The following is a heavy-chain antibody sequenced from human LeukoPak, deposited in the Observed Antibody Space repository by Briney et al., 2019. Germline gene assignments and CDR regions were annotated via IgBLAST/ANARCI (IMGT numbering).Heavy chain of an antibody. J-gene: IGHJ6*02. Sequence: GGSLRLSCAASGFTFSTYSMNWVRQAPGKGLEWVSYISSSGTTIYYAGSVKGRFTISRDNAKNSLYLQMNSLRAEDTAVYYCARVVVGATTYGMDVWGQGTTVTVSS. CDR2: ISSSGTTI. CDR3: ARVVVGATTYGMDV. CDR1: GFTFSTYS. V-gene: IGHV3-48*01. D-gene: IGHD1-26*01.